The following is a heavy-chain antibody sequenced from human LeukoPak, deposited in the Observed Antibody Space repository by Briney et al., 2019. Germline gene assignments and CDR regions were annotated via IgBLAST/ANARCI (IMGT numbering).Heavy chain of an antibody. CDR3: ARFGRICSGGSCFPYYFDY. D-gene: IGHD2-15*01. V-gene: IGHV4-59*02. CDR2: IYYSGST. J-gene: IGHJ4*02. Sequence: SETLSLTCTVSGGSVRSYYWNWIRQPPGKGLEWIGYIYYSGSTNYNPSLKSRVTISVDTSKNQFSLKLSSVTAADTAVYYCARFGRICSGGSCFPYYFDYWGQGTLVTVSS. CDR1: GGSVRSYY.